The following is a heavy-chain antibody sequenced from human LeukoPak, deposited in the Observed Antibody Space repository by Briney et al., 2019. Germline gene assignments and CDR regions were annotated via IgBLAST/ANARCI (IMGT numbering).Heavy chain of an antibody. CDR2: INIEESGT. CDR1: GFTFSNYW. V-gene: IGHV3-74*01. Sequence: GGSLRLSCVASGFTFSNYWMHWVRQAPGKGLVWVSRINIEESGTNYADSVKGRFTISRDNAKNSLYLQMNSLRAEDTALYYCANINLDYWGQGTLVTVSS. J-gene: IGHJ4*02. CDR3: ANINLDY.